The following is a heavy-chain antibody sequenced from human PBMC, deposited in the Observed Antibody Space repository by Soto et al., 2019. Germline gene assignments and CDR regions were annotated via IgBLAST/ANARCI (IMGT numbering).Heavy chain of an antibody. CDR1: GFTFSSYN. CDR2: ISSRSNYI. Sequence: EVQLAESGGGLVKPGGSLRLSCAASGFTFSSYNMNWVRQAPGKGLEWVSYISSRSNYIYYADSVKGRFTISRDNAKNSLYLQMNSLRAEDTAVYYCARDRGGSSWDFQHWGQGTLVTVSS. J-gene: IGHJ1*01. V-gene: IGHV3-21*02. D-gene: IGHD6-13*01. CDR3: ARDRGGSSWDFQH.